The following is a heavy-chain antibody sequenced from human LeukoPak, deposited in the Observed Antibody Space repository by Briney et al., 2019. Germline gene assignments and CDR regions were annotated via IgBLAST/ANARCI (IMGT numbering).Heavy chain of an antibody. J-gene: IGHJ4*02. Sequence: GGSLRLSCAASGFTFSSYGMHWVRQAPGKGLEWVAVISYDGSNKFYADSVKGRFTISRDNSKNTLYLQMNSLRAEDTAVYYCAKRDSSGWYVVDYWGQGTLVTVSS. CDR1: GFTFSSYG. V-gene: IGHV3-30*18. D-gene: IGHD6-19*01. CDR3: AKRDSSGWYVVDY. CDR2: ISYDGSNK.